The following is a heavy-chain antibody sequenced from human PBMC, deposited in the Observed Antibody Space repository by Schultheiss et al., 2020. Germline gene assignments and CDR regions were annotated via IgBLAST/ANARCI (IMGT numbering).Heavy chain of an antibody. CDR1: GGSISSYY. V-gene: IGHV4-59*01. D-gene: IGHD2-15*01. J-gene: IGHJ3*02. Sequence: SETLSLTCTVSGGSISSYYWSWIRQPPGKGLEWIGYIYYSGSTNYNPSLKSRVTISVDTSKNQFSLKLSSVTAADTAVYYCARGDPVVVAATLDAFDIWGQGTMVTVS. CDR3: ARGDPVVVAATLDAFDI. CDR2: IYYSGST.